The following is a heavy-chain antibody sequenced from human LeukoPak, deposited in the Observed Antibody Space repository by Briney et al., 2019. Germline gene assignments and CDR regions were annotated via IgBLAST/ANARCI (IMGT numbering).Heavy chain of an antibody. V-gene: IGHV3-53*01. CDR2: IFSDGRT. D-gene: IGHD6-13*01. CDR3: ASHDPILTAGRTPPRD. CDR1: GFSVSSNY. Sequence: GGSLRLSCAASGFSVSSNYMSWVRQAPGKGLEWVSIIFSDGRTFYADSVKGRFAISRDTSKNTLDLQMNSLRAGDTAMYYCASHDPILTAGRTPPRDWGQGTLVTVSS. J-gene: IGHJ4*02.